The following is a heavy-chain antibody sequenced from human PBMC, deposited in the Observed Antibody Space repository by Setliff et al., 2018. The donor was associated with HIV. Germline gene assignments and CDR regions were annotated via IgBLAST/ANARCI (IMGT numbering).Heavy chain of an antibody. CDR2: IHTSGST. CDR3: ARDRIEVVVDGPHDVFDV. D-gene: IGHD2-15*01. CDR1: GDSIGYYY. Sequence: SETLSLTCTVSGDSIGYYYWSWIRQPAGRGLEWMGRIHTSGSTNYNPSLTSRVTLSVDTSKNQFFLKLTSLSAADTAVYYCARDRIEVVVDGPHDVFDVGGRGTTVTVSS. J-gene: IGHJ3*01. V-gene: IGHV4-4*07.